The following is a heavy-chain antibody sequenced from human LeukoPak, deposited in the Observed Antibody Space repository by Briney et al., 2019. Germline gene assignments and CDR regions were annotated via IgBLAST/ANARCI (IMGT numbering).Heavy chain of an antibody. CDR1: GFTVSSNY. V-gene: IGHV3-66*04. CDR3: ARPSSRVPYDAFDI. Sequence: PGGSLRLSCAASGFTVSSNYMSWVRQAPGKGLERVSVIYSGGSTYYADSVKGRFTISRDNSKNTLYLQMNSLRAEDTAVYYCARPSSRVPYDAFDIWGQGTMVTVSS. D-gene: IGHD4/OR15-4a*01. CDR2: IYSGGST. J-gene: IGHJ3*02.